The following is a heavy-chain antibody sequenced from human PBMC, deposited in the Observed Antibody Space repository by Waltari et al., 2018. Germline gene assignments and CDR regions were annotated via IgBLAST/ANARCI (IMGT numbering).Heavy chain of an antibody. J-gene: IGHJ4*02. CDR2: IYSGGSP. CDR1: GFTVSSNY. Sequence: EVQLVESGGGLIQPGGSLRLSCAASGFTVSSNYMSWVRQAPGKGLEWVSVIYSGGSPYYADSVKGRFTISRDNSKNTLYLQMNSLRAEDTAVYYCATQYSSSSPHFDYWGQGTLVTVSS. D-gene: IGHD6-6*01. V-gene: IGHV3-53*01. CDR3: ATQYSSSSPHFDY.